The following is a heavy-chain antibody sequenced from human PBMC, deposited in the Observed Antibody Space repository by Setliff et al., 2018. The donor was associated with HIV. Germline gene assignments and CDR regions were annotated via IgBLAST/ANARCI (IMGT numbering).Heavy chain of an antibody. D-gene: IGHD1-26*01. V-gene: IGHV4-59*08. CDR3: ARWEAAQKAFDI. Sequence: SETLSLTCTVSGVSITSYYWNWIRQPPGKGLEWIGYGHYSGNTKQNPSLRSRVTISVDTSKNHLSLTLYSVSAADTAVYYCARWEAAQKAFDIWGHGTMVTVSS. J-gene: IGHJ3*02. CDR2: GHYSGNT. CDR1: GVSITSYY.